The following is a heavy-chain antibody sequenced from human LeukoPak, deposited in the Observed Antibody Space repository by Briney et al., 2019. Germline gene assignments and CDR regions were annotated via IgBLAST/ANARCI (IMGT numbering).Heavy chain of an antibody. CDR2: ISSSGSTI. Sequence: GGSLRLSCAASGXTFSSYEMNWVRQAPGKGLEWVSYISSSGSTIYYADSVKGRFTISRDNAKNSLYLQMNSLRAEDTAVYYCARAMTTVVTPVEYWGQGSLVTVSS. V-gene: IGHV3-48*03. J-gene: IGHJ4*02. CDR1: GXTFSSYE. CDR3: ARAMTTVVTPVEY. D-gene: IGHD4-23*01.